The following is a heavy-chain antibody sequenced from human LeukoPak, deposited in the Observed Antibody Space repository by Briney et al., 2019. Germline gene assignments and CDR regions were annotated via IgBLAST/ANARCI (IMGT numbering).Heavy chain of an antibody. V-gene: IGHV5-51*01. CDR2: IYPGDSDT. J-gene: IGHJ4*02. CDR3: ARSIAAAGSPTFDY. CDR1: GYSFTSYW. D-gene: IGHD6-13*01. Sequence: PGESLKISCKGSGYSFTSYWIGWVRQMPGKGLEWMGIIYPGDSDTRYSPSFQGQVTISADKSISSAYLQWSTLKASDTAMYYCARSIAAAGSPTFDYWGQGTLVTVSS.